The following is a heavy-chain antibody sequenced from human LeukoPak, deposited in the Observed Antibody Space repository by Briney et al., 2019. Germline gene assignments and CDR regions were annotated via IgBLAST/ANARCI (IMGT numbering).Heavy chain of an antibody. Sequence: GASVKVSCKASEHTFSNYDINWVRQAAGQGLEWVGWMNPNSGNTGYAQKFQGRVTMTRNTSIRTAYMELSSLTSEDTAVYYCARATGSGGPRGVSYYYYGMDVWGQGTTVTVSS. CDR3: ARATGSGGPRGVSYYYYGMDV. CDR2: MNPNSGNT. V-gene: IGHV1-8*01. J-gene: IGHJ6*02. CDR1: EHTFSNYD. D-gene: IGHD3-10*01.